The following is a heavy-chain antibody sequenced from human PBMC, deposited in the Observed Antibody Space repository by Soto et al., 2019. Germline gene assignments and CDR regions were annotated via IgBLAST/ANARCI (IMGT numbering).Heavy chain of an antibody. CDR1: GGSISSGGYS. D-gene: IGHD6-6*01. V-gene: IGHV4-30-2*01. CDR2: IYHSGST. J-gene: IGHJ5*02. Sequence: TLSLTCAVSGGSISSGGYSWSWIRQPPGKGLEWIGYIYHSGSTYYNPSLKSRVTISVDRSKNQFSLKLSSVTAADTAVYYCARVVAARRVGGWFDPWGQGTLVTVSS. CDR3: ARVVAARRVGGWFDP.